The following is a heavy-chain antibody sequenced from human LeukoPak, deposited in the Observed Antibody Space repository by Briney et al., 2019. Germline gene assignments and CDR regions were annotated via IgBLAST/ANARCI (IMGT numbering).Heavy chain of an antibody. CDR2: IIPIFGTA. V-gene: IGHV1-69*13. CDR1: GGTFSSYA. Sequence: GASVKVSCKASGGTFSSYAISWVRQAPGQGLEWMGGIIPIFGTANYAQKFQGRVTITADESTSTAYMELSSLRSEDTAVYYCARGDPYGSGSLGLYYFDYWGQGTLVTVSS. D-gene: IGHD3-10*01. J-gene: IGHJ4*02. CDR3: ARGDPYGSGSLGLYYFDY.